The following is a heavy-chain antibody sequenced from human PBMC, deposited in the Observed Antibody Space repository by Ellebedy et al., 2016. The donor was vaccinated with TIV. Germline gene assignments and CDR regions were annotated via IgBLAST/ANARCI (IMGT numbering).Heavy chain of an antibody. CDR3: TTDPDLGSYYIKSDWFNP. CDR2: ISSSSSYI. CDR1: GFTFSSYS. J-gene: IGHJ5*02. Sequence: GESLKISCAASGFTFSSYSMNWVRQAPGKGLEWVSSISSSSSYIYYADSVKGRFTISRDNSKNTLYLQMNSLKTEDTAVYYCTTDPDLGSYYIKSDWFNPWGQGTLVTVSS. D-gene: IGHD1-26*01. V-gene: IGHV3-21*03.